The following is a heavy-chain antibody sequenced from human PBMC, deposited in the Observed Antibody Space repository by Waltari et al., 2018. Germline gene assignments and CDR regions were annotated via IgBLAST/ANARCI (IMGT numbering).Heavy chain of an antibody. J-gene: IGHJ6*03. V-gene: IGHV4-59*08. D-gene: IGHD6-19*01. CDR3: ARHLGWGNYFYMDV. CDR1: DGPITDYH. CDR2: IENSGNT. Sequence: QVQLQESGTGLVKPSETLSLTCSVSDGPITDYHWSWIRQPPGKGLEWMGYIENSGNTNYNPALKSRGTMSRDTSKNQVSLRVNSVTAADTAVYYCARHLGWGNYFYMDVWGKGSTVIVSS.